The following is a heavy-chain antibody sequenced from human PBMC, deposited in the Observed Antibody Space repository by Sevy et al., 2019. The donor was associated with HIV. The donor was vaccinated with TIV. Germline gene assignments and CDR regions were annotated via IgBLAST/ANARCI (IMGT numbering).Heavy chain of an antibody. CDR3: ATSRSGYFDSSGYYIY. CDR2: IYPDDSAS. CDR1: GYSFTSHW. Sequence: GESLKICCKGSGYSFTSHWIGWVRHMPGKGLEWMGIIYPDDSASRYSPSFQGQVTFSADKSISTAYLQWSSLKASDTAMYYCATSRSGYFDSSGYYIYWGQGTLVTVSS. V-gene: IGHV5-51*01. J-gene: IGHJ4*02. D-gene: IGHD3-22*01.